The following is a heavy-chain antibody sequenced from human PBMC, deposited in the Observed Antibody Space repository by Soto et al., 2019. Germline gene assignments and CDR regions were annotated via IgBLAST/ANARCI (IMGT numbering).Heavy chain of an antibody. J-gene: IGHJ4*02. CDR1: GGSISSYY. CDR2: IYYSGST. CDR3: ARGTTTLDY. Sequence: SETLSLTCTVSGGSISSYYWSWIRQPPGKGLEWIGYIYYSGSTNYNPSLKSRVTISVDTSKNQFSLKLSSVTAADTAVYYCARGTTTLDYWGQGTLVTVSS. D-gene: IGHD4-17*01. V-gene: IGHV4-59*01.